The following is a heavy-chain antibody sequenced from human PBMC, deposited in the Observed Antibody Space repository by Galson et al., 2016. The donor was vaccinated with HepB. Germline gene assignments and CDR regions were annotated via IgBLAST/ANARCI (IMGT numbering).Heavy chain of an antibody. CDR3: AGRADLALGYCWFIYGMDV. D-gene: IGHD2-15*01. J-gene: IGHJ6*02. V-gene: IGHV3-23*01. CDR1: GFSFSSYD. Sequence: SLRLSCAASGFSFSSYDMNWVRQTPGKGLEWVSIISANGEAAYYTDSVQGRFTISRDNSKNTLFLEVNSLRAEDTAVYYCAGRADLALGYCWFIYGMDVWGQGTTVTVSS. CDR2: ISANGEAA.